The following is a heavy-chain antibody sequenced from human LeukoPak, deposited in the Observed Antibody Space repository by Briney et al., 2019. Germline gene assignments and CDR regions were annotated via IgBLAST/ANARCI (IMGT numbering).Heavy chain of an antibody. J-gene: IGHJ4*02. V-gene: IGHV3-30-3*01. D-gene: IGHD7-27*01. CDR1: EFTFNDYT. Sequence: GGSLRLSCAASEFTFNDYTMHWVRQPPGQGLEWVAIISYDGSNKYYADSVKGRFTISRDNSTNTLYLQMNSLRPEDTAEYYCARQSGDYFDYWGQGTLVTVSS. CDR2: ISYDGSNK. CDR3: ARQSGDYFDY.